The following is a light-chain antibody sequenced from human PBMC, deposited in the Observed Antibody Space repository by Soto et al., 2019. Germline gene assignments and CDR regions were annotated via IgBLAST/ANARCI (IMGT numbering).Light chain of an antibody. CDR2: AAS. CDR1: QSINRF. J-gene: IGKJ1*01. Sequence: DIQMTQSPSSLSASVGDRVIITCRASQSINRFLNWYQQKPGRAPKLLIYAASNLQSGVPSRFSGSGSGTDFTLTITSLQPEDFATYYCRQTYSSPPGTFGQGTKVDSK. CDR3: RQTYSSPPGT. V-gene: IGKV1-39*01.